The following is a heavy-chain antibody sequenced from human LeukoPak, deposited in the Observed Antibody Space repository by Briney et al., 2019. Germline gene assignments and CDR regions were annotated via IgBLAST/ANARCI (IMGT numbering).Heavy chain of an antibody. D-gene: IGHD2-2*01. CDR1: GGSISSYY. V-gene: IGHV4-59*08. CDR2: IYYSGST. Sequence: SETLSLTCTVSGGSISSYYWSWIPQPPGKGLEWIGYIYYSGSTNYNASLKSRVTISVDTSKKQFSLKLTSVTAADTAVYYCARHEVRGLYFDYWGQGTLVTVSS. CDR3: ARHEVRGLYFDY. J-gene: IGHJ4*02.